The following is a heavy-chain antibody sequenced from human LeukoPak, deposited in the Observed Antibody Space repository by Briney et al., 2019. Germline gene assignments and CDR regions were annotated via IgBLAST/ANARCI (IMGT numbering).Heavy chain of an antibody. J-gene: IGHJ5*02. CDR3: AREYSSGWLGWFDP. D-gene: IGHD6-19*01. CDR1: GFTFSSYW. V-gene: IGHV3-7*01. Sequence: PGGSLRLSCAASGFTFSSYWMSWVRQAPGKWLEWVANIKQDGSEKYYVDSVKGRFTISRDNAKNSLYLQMNSLRAEDTAVYYCAREYSSGWLGWFDPWGQGTLVTVSS. CDR2: IKQDGSEK.